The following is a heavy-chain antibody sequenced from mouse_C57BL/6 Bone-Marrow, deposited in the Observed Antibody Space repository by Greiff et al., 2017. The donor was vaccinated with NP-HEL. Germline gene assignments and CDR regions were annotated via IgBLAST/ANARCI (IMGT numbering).Heavy chain of an antibody. Sequence: QVQLQQSGPELVKPGASVKISCKASGYTFTDYYINWVKQRPGQGLEWIGWIFPGSGSTYYNEKFKGKATLTVDKSSSTAYMLLSSLTSEDSAVYFCAREDYDYDVGYYYAMDYWGQGTSVTVSS. CDR1: GYTFTDYY. CDR3: AREDYDYDVGYYYAMDY. J-gene: IGHJ4*01. V-gene: IGHV1-75*01. CDR2: IFPGSGST. D-gene: IGHD2-4*01.